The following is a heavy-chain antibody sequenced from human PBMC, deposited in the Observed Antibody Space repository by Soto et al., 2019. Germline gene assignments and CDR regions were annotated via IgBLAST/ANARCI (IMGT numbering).Heavy chain of an antibody. V-gene: IGHV3-7*05. J-gene: IGHJ3*01. CDR1: GFTFSSYW. Sequence: EERLVESGGGMVQPGGSLRLSCAASGFTFSSYWMTWVRQAPGKGLEWVANIKKDESKKSYLDSVRGRFTISRDNAKNSLCLQMDSLTAEDTALYYCARDVSPGSSSWYFDAFDLWGQGTMVTVSS. CDR3: ARDVSPGSSSWYFDAFDL. D-gene: IGHD6-13*01. CDR2: IKKDESKK.